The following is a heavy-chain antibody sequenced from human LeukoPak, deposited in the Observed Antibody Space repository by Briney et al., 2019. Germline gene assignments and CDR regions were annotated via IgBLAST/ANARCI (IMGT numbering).Heavy chain of an antibody. CDR3: ARQGYSYGYTLHFDY. Sequence: SETLSLTCTVSGGSISSGGYYWSWIRQPPGKGLEWIGYIYHSGSTYYNPSLKSRVTISVDRSKNQFSLKLSSVTAADTAVYYCARQGYSYGYTLHFDYWGQGTLVTVSS. CDR2: IYHSGST. CDR1: GGSISSGGYY. V-gene: IGHV4-30-2*01. D-gene: IGHD5-18*01. J-gene: IGHJ4*02.